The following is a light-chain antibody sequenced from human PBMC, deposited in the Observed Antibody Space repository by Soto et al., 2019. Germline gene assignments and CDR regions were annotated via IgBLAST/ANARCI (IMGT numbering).Light chain of an antibody. Sequence: DIQMTQSPSSLSASVGDRVTITCRASQSNINFLNWYQQQPGKAPKLLIYATSSLQSGVPSRFSGSGSGTDFTLTINSLQPEDFATYYCQQSYGTLTFGQGTRLEIK. CDR3: QQSYGTLT. CDR2: ATS. V-gene: IGKV1-39*01. J-gene: IGKJ5*01. CDR1: QSNINF.